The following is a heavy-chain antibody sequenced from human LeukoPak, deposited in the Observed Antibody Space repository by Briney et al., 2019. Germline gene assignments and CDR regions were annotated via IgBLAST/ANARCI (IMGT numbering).Heavy chain of an antibody. J-gene: IGHJ4*02. D-gene: IGHD6-25*01. CDR2: VHLDGRT. Sequence: KASETLSLTCGVSGGSVSSTNWWTWIRQPPGKGLEWIGEVHLDGRTNFNPSLKSRLTMSVDLSENRVSLKLTSVTAADTAVYYCAREGGFYRPLDYSGQGTLATVSS. V-gene: IGHV4-4*02. CDR1: GGSVSSTNW. CDR3: AREGGFYRPLDY.